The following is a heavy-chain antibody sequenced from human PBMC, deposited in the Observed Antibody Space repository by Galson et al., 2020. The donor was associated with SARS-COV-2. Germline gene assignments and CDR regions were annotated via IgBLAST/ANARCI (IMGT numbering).Heavy chain of an antibody. V-gene: IGHV4-59*01. CDR2: IYYSGST. D-gene: IGHD3-3*01. J-gene: IGHJ5*02. CDR1: GGSISSYY. CDR3: ARSGITIFGVVILGWFDP. Sequence: ETSETLSLTCTVSGGSISSYYWSWIRQPPGKGLEWIGYIYYSGSTNYNPSLKSRVTISVDTSKNQFSLKLSSVTAADTAMYYCARSGITIFGVVILGWFDPWGQGTLVTVSS.